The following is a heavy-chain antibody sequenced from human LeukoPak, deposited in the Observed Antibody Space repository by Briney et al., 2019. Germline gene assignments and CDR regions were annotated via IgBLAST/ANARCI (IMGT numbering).Heavy chain of an antibody. J-gene: IGHJ6*02. V-gene: IGHV1-2*04. CDR1: GYTFTGYY. CDR3: ARERVTIFGVDYYYYGMDV. CDR2: INPNSGGT. Sequence: GASVKVSCKASGYTFTGYYMHWVRQAPGQGLEWMGWINPNSGGTNYAQKFQGWVTMTRDTSISTAYMELSRLRSDDTAVYYCARERVTIFGVDYYYYGMDVWGQGTTVTVSS. D-gene: IGHD3-3*01.